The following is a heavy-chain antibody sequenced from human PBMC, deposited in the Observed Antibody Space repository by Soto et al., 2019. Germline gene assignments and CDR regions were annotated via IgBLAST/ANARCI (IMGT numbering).Heavy chain of an antibody. CDR1: GGSIISSNHY. D-gene: IGHD3-9*01. CDR3: ASHYFDSWTGHYTGVFYFDF. Sequence: SETLSLSCTVSGGSIISSNHYWPWIRQPPGEGLEWIGSRYHSGNTYYNPSLNSRVTMSVDTSKTQFSLNLRYVTAADTALYFCASHYFDSWTGHYTGVFYFDFWGQVGLVT. V-gene: IGHV4-39*01. CDR2: RYHSGNT. J-gene: IGHJ4*02.